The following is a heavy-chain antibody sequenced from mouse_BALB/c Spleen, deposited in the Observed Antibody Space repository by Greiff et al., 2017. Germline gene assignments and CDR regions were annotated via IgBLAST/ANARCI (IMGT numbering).Heavy chain of an antibody. CDR2: INPYNGGT. V-gene: IGHV1-14*01. Sequence: VQLKESGPELVKPGASVKMSCKASGYTFTSYVMHWVKQKPGQGLEWIGYINPYNGGTSYNQKFKGKATLTVDKSSSTAFMHLNSLTSEDSAVYYCARSLYYEFDYWGQGTTLTVSS. D-gene: IGHD2-4*01. CDR1: GYTFTSYV. J-gene: IGHJ2*01. CDR3: ARSLYYEFDY.